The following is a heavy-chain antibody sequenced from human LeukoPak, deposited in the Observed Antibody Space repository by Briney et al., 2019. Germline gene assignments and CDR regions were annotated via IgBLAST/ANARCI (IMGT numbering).Heavy chain of an antibody. V-gene: IGHV5-51*01. J-gene: IGHJ4*02. CDR3: ARFALTRRLDY. Sequence: GESLKISCKISGDRLTNNWIGWVRQVPGKGLEWLGLIYPGNSDTRYSPFFQGQVTLSVDTSISPAYLHWGGLKASDTAMYYCARFALTRRLDYWGQGTLVTVSS. D-gene: IGHD1/OR15-1a*01. CDR1: GDRLTNNW. CDR2: IYPGNSDT.